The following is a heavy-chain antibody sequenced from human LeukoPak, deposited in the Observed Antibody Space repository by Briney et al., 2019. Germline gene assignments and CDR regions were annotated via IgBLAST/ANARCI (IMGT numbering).Heavy chain of an antibody. CDR1: GFFFGSYV. J-gene: IGHJ4*02. CDR3: VKGPRRYSGRYDS. V-gene: IGHV3-23*01. D-gene: IGHD1-26*01. Sequence: PGGSLRLSCAASGFFFGSYVMAWVRQAPGKGLEWVADITGAGGDTNYADYVKGRFTISRDNSENSVYLQMNSLSVEDTAVYYCVKGPRRYSGRYDSWGQGTLVTVSP. CDR2: ITGAGGDT.